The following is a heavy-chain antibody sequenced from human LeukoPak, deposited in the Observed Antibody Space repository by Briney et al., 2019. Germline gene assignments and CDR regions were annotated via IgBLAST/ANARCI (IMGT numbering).Heavy chain of an antibody. J-gene: IGHJ3*02. CDR2: ISGSGHDI. V-gene: IGHV3-11*04. D-gene: IGHD2-2*02. CDR3: ARAKLYGNDAFDI. CDR1: GFTFSDSY. Sequence: GGSLRLSCAASGFTFSDSYMTWVRQAPGKGVDWVAYISGSGHDIIYPSSWKGRFTISRENAKNSMYLQMNSLRAEDTAVFYCARAKLYGNDAFDIWGQGTMVTVSS.